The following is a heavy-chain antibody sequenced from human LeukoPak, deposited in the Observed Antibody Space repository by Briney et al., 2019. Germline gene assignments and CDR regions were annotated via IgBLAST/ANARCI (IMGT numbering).Heavy chain of an antibody. CDR2: IYHSGST. CDR1: GGSISSSNW. Sequence: PSGTLSLTCAVSGGSISSSNWWSWVRQPPGKGLEWIGEIYHSGSTNYNPSLKSRVTISVDKSKNQFSLKLSSVTAADTAVYYCVGSFVVVVAATRRNGRFDPWGQGTLVTVSS. CDR3: VGSFVVVVAATRRNGRFDP. J-gene: IGHJ5*02. D-gene: IGHD2-15*01. V-gene: IGHV4-4*02.